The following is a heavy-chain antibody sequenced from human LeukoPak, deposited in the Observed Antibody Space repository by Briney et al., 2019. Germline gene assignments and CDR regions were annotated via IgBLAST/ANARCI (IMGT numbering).Heavy chain of an antibody. CDR2: IWYDGSNK. D-gene: IGHD4-23*01. Sequence: GGSLRLSCAASGFTFSNYGMHWVRQAPGKGLEWVAIIWYDGSNKYYADSVKGRFTISRDNSKNTLYLQMNSLRAEDTAVYYCARDGHGGNSFDYWGQGTLVTVSS. CDR3: ARDGHGGNSFDY. J-gene: IGHJ4*02. V-gene: IGHV3-33*01. CDR1: GFTFSNYG.